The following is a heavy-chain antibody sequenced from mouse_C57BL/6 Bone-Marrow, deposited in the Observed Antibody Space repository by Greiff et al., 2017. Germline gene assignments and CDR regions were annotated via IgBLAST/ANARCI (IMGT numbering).Heavy chain of an antibody. CDR1: GFTFSSYT. Sequence: EVMLVESGVGLVKPGGSLKLSCAASGFTFSSYTMSWVRQTPEKRLEWVATISGGGGNPYSPDSVKGRFPISRDNAKNTLYLQMSSLRSEDTALYYCARPQFITTVVATGDYWGQGTSVTVSS. CDR2: ISGGGGNP. CDR3: ARPQFITTVVATGDY. J-gene: IGHJ4*01. D-gene: IGHD1-1*01. V-gene: IGHV5-9*01.